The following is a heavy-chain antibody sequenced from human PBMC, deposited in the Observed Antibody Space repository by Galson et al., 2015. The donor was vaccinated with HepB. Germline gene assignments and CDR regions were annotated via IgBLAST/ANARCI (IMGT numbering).Heavy chain of an antibody. CDR3: ARSRVLLPATRLSYLDL. CDR2: IIPILGAT. V-gene: IGHV1-69*08. Sequence: SVKVSRKASGATSPSFTISWVRQAPGQGLEYLGWIIPILGATNYTQRFQGRVTITADRSTNTAYMDLNNLTSDDTAVYFCARSRVLLPATRLSYLDLWGPGTLVTVSS. D-gene: IGHD5-24*01. J-gene: IGHJ2*01. CDR1: GATSPSFT.